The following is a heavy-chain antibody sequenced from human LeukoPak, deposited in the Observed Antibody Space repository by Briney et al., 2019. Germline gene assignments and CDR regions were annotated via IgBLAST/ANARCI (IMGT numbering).Heavy chain of an antibody. CDR2: IYTSGST. V-gene: IGHV4-4*07. J-gene: IGHJ4*02. D-gene: IGHD3-10*01. CDR3: ARVGTPTAPPPPPLIDY. Sequence: PSETLSLTCTVSGGSMSNYYWSWIRQPAGKGLEWIGRIYTSGSTNYNPSLKSRVTMSVDTSKNQFSLKLSSVTAADTAVYYCARVGTPTAPPPPPLIDYWGQGTLVTVSS. CDR1: GGSMSNYY.